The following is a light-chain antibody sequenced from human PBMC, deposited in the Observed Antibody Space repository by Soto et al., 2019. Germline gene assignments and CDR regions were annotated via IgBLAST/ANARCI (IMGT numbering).Light chain of an antibody. V-gene: IGKV1-33*01. CDR2: DAS. J-gene: IGKJ1*01. Sequence: DIQMTQSPSSLSASVRDRVTITCQASQDINNYLNWYQQKPGKAPELLIYDASDLETGVPSRFSGSGSGTDFTFTISSLQPEDFATYYCQQYDSLPWTFGQGTKVEIK. CDR3: QQYDSLPWT. CDR1: QDINNY.